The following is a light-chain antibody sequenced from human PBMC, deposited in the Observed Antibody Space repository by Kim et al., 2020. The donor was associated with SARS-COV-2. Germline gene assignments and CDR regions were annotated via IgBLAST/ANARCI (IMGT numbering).Light chain of an antibody. CDR3: SAWDSSLNAWV. CDR1: NNNVGNQG. CDR2: RNN. J-gene: IGLJ3*02. Sequence: QAGLTQPPSVSKGLRQTATLTCTGNNNNVGNQGAAWLQQHQGHPPKLLSYRNNNRPSGISERFSASRSGDTASLTITGLQPEDETGYYCSAWDSSLNAWVFGGGTQLTVL. V-gene: IGLV10-54*04.